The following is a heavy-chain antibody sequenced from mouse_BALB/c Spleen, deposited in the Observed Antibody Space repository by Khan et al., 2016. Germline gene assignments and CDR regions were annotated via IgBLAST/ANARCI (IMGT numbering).Heavy chain of an antibody. J-gene: IGHJ3*01. V-gene: IGHV1-18*01. CDR2: INPYTGGT. CDR3: ARSYKEPWFAY. D-gene: IGHD2-10*01. CDR1: GYSFTGYT. Sequence: VQLQQSGPELVKPGASLKISCKASGYSFTGYTINWVKQSQGKNLEWIGLINPYTGGTIYNQKFKGKATLTVDKSSSTAYMELLSLTSEDSVVFYCARSYKEPWFAYWCQGTLVTVSA.